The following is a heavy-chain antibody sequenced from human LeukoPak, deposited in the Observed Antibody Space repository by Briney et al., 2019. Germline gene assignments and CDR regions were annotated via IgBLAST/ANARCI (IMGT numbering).Heavy chain of an antibody. J-gene: IGHJ4*02. V-gene: IGHV4-59*01. D-gene: IGHD5-12*01. Sequence: SETLSLTCAVYGGSFSGYYWSWIRQPPGKGLEWIGYIYYSGSTNYNPSLKSRVTISVDTSKNQFSLKLSSVTAADTAVYYCARVGDGYNPFDYWGQGALVTVSS. CDR3: ARVGDGYNPFDY. CDR2: IYYSGST. CDR1: GGSFSGYY.